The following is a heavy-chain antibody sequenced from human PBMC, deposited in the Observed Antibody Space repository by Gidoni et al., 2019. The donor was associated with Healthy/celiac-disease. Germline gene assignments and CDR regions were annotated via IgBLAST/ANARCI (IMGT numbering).Heavy chain of an antibody. CDR3: ATGGYGGLFDY. Sequence: EVQLLESGGGLVQPGGSLRLSCEASGFTFSSYAMSWVRQAPGKGLEWVSAISVSGVSTYYADSVKGRFTISRDNSKNTLYLQMNSLRAEDTAVYYCATGGYGGLFDYWGQGTLVTVSS. CDR2: ISVSGVST. CDR1: GFTFSSYA. J-gene: IGHJ4*02. D-gene: IGHD3-16*01. V-gene: IGHV3-23*01.